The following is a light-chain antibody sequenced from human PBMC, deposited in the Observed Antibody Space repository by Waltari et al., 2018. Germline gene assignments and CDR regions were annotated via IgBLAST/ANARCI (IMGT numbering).Light chain of an antibody. V-gene: IGKV4-1*01. CDR1: QSVLYSSDNKNY. J-gene: IGKJ1*01. CDR3: HQYYSTPWT. Sequence: DIVLTQSPDSLAVSLGERATINCKSSQSVLYSSDNKNYLAWYQQKPGQPPKLLIYWAYTRGSGVPDRFSGSGSGTDFTLTISSLQAEDVAVYYCHQYYSTPWTFGQGTKVEIK. CDR2: WAY.